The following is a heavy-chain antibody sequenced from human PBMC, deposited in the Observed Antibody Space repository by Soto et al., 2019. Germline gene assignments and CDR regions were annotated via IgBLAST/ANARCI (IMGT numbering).Heavy chain of an antibody. CDR3: ARVIATGDYFDY. Sequence: SETLSLTCAVSGGSITSGGYSWNWIRQPPGKGLEWIGYMYYSGSTYYNPSLKSRVTMLVDRSKNHFSLNLSSVTAADTAVYYCARVIATGDYFDYWGQGTLVTVSS. CDR1: GGSITSGGYS. CDR2: MYYSGST. J-gene: IGHJ4*02. D-gene: IGHD6-13*01. V-gene: IGHV4-30-2*01.